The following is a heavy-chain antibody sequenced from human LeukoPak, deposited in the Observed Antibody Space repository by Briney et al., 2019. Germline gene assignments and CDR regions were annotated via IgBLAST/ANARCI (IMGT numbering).Heavy chain of an antibody. J-gene: IGHJ6*02. V-gene: IGHV3-74*01. CDR2: VNGDGSST. CDR1: GFTFSSYW. D-gene: IGHD3-3*01. CDR3: AKDVYYDFWSGLPYYYYYGMDV. Sequence: GGSLRLSCAASGFTFSSYWMHWVRQAPGKGLVWVARVNGDGSSTTYADSVKGRFTVSRDNAKKALYLQMNSLGAEDTAVYYCAKDVYYDFWSGLPYYYYYGMDVWGQGTTVTVSS.